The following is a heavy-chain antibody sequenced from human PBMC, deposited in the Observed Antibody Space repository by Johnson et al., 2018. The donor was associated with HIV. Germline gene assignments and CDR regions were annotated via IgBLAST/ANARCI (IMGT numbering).Heavy chain of an antibody. CDR2: ISYDGSNK. D-gene: IGHD1-1*01. Sequence: QVQLVESGGGVVQPGRSLRLSCAASGFTFSSYGMHWVRQAPGKGLEWVAVISYDGSNKYYADSVKGRFTISRDNSKNTLYLQMNSLRAEDTAVYYCARDFVGGVPQGAFDIWGQGTMVTVSS. CDR3: ARDFVGGVPQGAFDI. J-gene: IGHJ3*02. CDR1: GFTFSSYG. V-gene: IGHV3-30*19.